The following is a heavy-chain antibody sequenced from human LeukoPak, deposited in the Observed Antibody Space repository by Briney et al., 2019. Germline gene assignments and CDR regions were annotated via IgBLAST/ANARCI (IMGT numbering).Heavy chain of an antibody. V-gene: IGHV4-59*01. CDR2: IYYSGST. J-gene: IGHJ5*02. Sequence: MSSETLSLTCTVSGGSISGYYWSWIRQPPGKGLEWIGYIYYSGSTNYNPSLKSRVTISVDTSKNQFSLKLSSMTAADTAVYYCARGGSRIANWFDPWGQGILVTVSS. D-gene: IGHD2-15*01. CDR1: GGSISGYY. CDR3: ARGGSRIANWFDP.